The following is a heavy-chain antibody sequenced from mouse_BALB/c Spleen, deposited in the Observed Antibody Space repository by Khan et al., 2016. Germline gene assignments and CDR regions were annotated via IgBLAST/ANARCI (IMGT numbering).Heavy chain of an antibody. D-gene: IGHD3-1*01. CDR2: INTYTGEP. J-gene: IGHJ4*01. CDR3: AREAQLGLLCAMDY. Sequence: QIQLVQSGPELKKPGETVKISCKASGYTFTNYGMNWVKQAPGKGLKWMGWINTYTGEPTYADDFKGRFAFSLETSASTAYLQINNLKNEDTATYFCAREAQLGLLCAMDYWGQGTSVTVSS. CDR1: GYTFTNYG. V-gene: IGHV9-3-1*01.